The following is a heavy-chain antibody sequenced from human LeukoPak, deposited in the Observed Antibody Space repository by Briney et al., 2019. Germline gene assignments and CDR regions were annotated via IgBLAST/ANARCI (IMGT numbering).Heavy chain of an antibody. CDR2: IYYSGST. V-gene: IGHV4-31*03. D-gene: IGHD3-22*01. J-gene: IGHJ3*02. CDR1: GGSISSGGYY. CDR3: ARDATGAYDSTLNAFDI. Sequence: PSETLSLTCTVSGGSISSGGYYWSWIRQHPGKGLEWNGYIYYSGSTYYNPSLKSRVTISVDTSKNQFSLKLSSVTAADTAVYYCARDATGAYDSTLNAFDIWGQGTMVTVSS.